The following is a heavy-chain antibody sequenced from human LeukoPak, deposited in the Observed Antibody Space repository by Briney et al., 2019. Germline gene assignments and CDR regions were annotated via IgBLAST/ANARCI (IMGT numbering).Heavy chain of an antibody. CDR1: SGSLKSHY. CDR3: AREAGISSVRPLDY. V-gene: IGHV4-4*07. J-gene: IGHJ4*02. Sequence: SETLSLTCSVSSGSLKSHYWTWIRQPAGKGLEWIGRISTTGSPNYNAFLKSRLTMSVDTSKNQVSLKLSSVTAADTAVYYCAREAGISSVRPLDYWGQGTLVTVSS. D-gene: IGHD6-19*01. CDR2: ISTTGSP.